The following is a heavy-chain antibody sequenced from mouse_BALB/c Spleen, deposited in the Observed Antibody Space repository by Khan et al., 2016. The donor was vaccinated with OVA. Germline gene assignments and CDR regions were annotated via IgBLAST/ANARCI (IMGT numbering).Heavy chain of an antibody. CDR3: AKLRVFYFDS. Sequence: VQLQESGPGLVAPSQSLSITCTVSGFSLTSDGVSWVRQPPGKGLEWLGVIWGDGSTNYYSALRSRLSIRKDNSKIQVFLKLDSLQTDDTATYYCAKLRVFYFDSWGQGTTLTVSS. J-gene: IGHJ2*01. V-gene: IGHV2-3*01. CDR2: IWGDGST. CDR1: GFSLTSDG.